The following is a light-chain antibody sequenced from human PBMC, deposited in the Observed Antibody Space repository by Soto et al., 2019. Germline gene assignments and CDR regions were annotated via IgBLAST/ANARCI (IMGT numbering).Light chain of an antibody. J-gene: IGLJ2*01. CDR3: QTWCTGIHVG. V-gene: IGLV4-69*02. CDR1: RGHSTYA. Sequence: QLVLTQSPSASASLGASVKLTCTLSRGHSTYAIAWHQQQPEKGPRYLMKLNNDGSHSKGDGIPDRFSGSSSGAERYLTISSLQSEDEADYYCQTWCTGIHVGFGGGTKLTVL. CDR2: LNNDGSH.